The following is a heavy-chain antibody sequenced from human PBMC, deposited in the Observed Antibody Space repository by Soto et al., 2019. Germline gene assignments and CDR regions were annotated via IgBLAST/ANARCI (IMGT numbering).Heavy chain of an antibody. D-gene: IGHD2-8*01. CDR1: GFTFSSYA. CDR3: AKRSPPPMVADDAFDI. J-gene: IGHJ3*02. Sequence: GGSLRLSCAASGFTFSSYAMSWVRQAPGKGLEWVSAISGSGGSTYYADSVKGRFTISRDNSKNTLYLQMNSLRAEDTAVYYCAKRSPPPMVADDAFDIWGQGTMVTVSS. CDR2: ISGSGGST. V-gene: IGHV3-23*01.